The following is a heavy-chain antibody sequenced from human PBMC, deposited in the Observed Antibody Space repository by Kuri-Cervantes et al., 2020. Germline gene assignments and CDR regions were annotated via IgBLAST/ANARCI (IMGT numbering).Heavy chain of an antibody. Sequence: GGSLRLSCAASGFTFSDHYMDWVRQAPGQGLEWVSLISNSGGTTYYAGSVKGRFTISRDNSRNTLYLQMNSLRAEDTAVYYCARTVSGRLSYKFDYWGQGTLVTVSS. V-gene: IGHV3-11*01. CDR2: ISNSGGTT. D-gene: IGHD5-24*01. CDR1: GFTFSDHY. J-gene: IGHJ4*02. CDR3: ARTVSGRLSYKFDY.